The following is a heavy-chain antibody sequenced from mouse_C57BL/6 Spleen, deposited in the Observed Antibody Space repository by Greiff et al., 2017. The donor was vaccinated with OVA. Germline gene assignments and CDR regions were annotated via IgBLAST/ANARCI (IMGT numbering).Heavy chain of an antibody. CDR3: ARPNYYGSSGGFAY. J-gene: IGHJ3*01. CDR1: GYTFTSYW. Sequence: QVQLQQPGAELVRPGSSVKLSCKASGYTFTSYWMHWVKQRPIQGLEWIGNIDPSDSETHYNQKFKDKATLTVDKSSSAAYMQLSSLTSEDSAVYYCARPNYYGSSGGFAYWGQGTLVTVSA. CDR2: IDPSDSET. V-gene: IGHV1-52*01. D-gene: IGHD1-1*01.